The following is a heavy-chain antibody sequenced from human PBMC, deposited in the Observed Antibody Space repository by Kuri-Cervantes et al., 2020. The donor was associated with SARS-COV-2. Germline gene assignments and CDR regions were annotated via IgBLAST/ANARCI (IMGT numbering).Heavy chain of an antibody. J-gene: IGHJ4*02. V-gene: IGHV3-43D*04. Sequence: GGSLRLSCAASGFTFDDYAMHWVRQAPGKGLEWVSLISWDGGSTYYADSVKGRFTISRDNSKNSLYLQMNSLRAEDTALYYCAKGTYPVGSYGYFDYWGQGTLVTVSS. CDR3: AKGTYPVGSYGYFDY. CDR1: GFTFDDYA. D-gene: IGHD5-18*01. CDR2: ISWDGGST.